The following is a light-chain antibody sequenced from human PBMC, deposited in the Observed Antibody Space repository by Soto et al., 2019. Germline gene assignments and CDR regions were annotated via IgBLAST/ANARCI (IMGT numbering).Light chain of an antibody. V-gene: IGKV1-39*01. CDR2: VAP. J-gene: IGKJ1*01. CDR3: QQSYSSPRT. CDR1: QNIETY. Sequence: DIQMTQSPSSLSASVGDSVTITCRASQNIETYLNWYQVKPGKAPKLLLSVAPGFQGEVPSYFSGSGSGTDFTLTISCLQPEDFATYYCQQSYSSPRTFGQGTKVEIK.